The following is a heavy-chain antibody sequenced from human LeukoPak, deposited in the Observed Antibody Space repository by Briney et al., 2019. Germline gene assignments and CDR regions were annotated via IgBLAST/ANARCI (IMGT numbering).Heavy chain of an antibody. CDR3: ARDFGRGGFSINSFAP. V-gene: IGHV3-13*01. D-gene: IGHD3/OR15-3a*01. CDR1: GFTFSNYE. CDR2: IGATGAT. J-gene: IGHJ5*02. Sequence: GGSLRLSCVASGFTFSNYEMLWVRQGTGGGLEWVSAIGATGATYYADSVQGRFTISRDDAKTSLYLQMNSLRAGDTAVYFCARDFGRGGFSINSFAPGGKEPLVPVP.